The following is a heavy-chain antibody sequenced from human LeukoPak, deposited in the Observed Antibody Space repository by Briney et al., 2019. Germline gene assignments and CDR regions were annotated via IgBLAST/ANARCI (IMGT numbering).Heavy chain of an antibody. Sequence: GGSLRLSRAASGFTFSDYYMSWIRQAPGKGLEWVSYISSSSSYTNYADSVKGRFTISRDNAKNSLYLQMNSLRAEDTAVYYCARDWEYQYFDYWGQGTLVTVSS. D-gene: IGHD2-2*01. CDR1: GFTFSDYY. CDR3: ARDWEYQYFDY. CDR2: ISSSSSYT. V-gene: IGHV3-11*06. J-gene: IGHJ4*02.